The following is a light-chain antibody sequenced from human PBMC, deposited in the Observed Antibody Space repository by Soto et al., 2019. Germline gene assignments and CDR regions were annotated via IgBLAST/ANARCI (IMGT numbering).Light chain of an antibody. V-gene: IGLV1-40*01. CDR3: QSYDSSLNAYV. CDR1: SSNIGAGYD. Sequence: QLVLTQPPPVSGAPGQRVTISCTGSSSNIGAGYDVHWYQQLPGAAPKLLIYNNNNRPSGVPDRFSGSKSGTSASLAITGLQAEDEADYYCQSYDSSLNAYVFGTGTKVTVL. CDR2: NNN. J-gene: IGLJ1*01.